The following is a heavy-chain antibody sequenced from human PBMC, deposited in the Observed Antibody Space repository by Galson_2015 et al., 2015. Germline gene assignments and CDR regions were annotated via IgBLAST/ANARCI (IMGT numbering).Heavy chain of an antibody. CDR3: AKSSADILTGYPLDH. D-gene: IGHD3-9*01. J-gene: IGHJ4*02. CDR2: ITWKSDNI. V-gene: IGHV3-9*01. CDR1: GFTFDDYA. Sequence: SLRLSCAASGFTFDDYAMHWVRQTPEKGLEWVSGITWKSDNIAYADAVKGRFTISRDNAKNFLYLQMNSLRAEDTALYYCAKSSADILTGYPLDHWGQGTLVTVSS.